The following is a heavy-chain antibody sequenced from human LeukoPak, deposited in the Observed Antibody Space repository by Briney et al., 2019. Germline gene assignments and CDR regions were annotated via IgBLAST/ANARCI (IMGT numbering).Heavy chain of an antibody. CDR2: ITTSDGNT. CDR3: AKDLSGWYELDY. J-gene: IGHJ4*02. D-gene: IGHD6-19*01. V-gene: IGHV3-23*01. CDR1: GFTFSSYT. Sequence: SGGSLRLSCAASGFTFSSYTMSWVRQAPGKGLEWVSTITTSDGNTYYADSVKGRFTVSRDNSKNTLFLQMNSLRAEDTAVYYCAKDLSGWYELDYWGQGTLVTVSS.